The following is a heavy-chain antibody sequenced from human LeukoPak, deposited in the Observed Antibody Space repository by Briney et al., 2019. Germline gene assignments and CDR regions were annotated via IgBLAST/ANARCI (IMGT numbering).Heavy chain of an antibody. CDR1: GYTFTGYF. J-gene: IGHJ4*02. Sequence: ASVKVSCKASGYTFTGYFMHWVRQAPGQGLEWMGWINPNSGGTKYAQKFQGRVTMTRDTSISTAYMELSRLRSDDTAVYYCAREYPSAYYYDSSGYPNYFDYWGQGTQVTVSS. CDR3: AREYPSAYYYDSSGYPNYFDY. V-gene: IGHV1-2*02. D-gene: IGHD3-22*01. CDR2: INPNSGGT.